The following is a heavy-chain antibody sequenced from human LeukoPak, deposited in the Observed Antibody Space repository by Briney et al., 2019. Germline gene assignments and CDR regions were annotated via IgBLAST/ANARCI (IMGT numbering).Heavy chain of an antibody. CDR1: GFTFSSYW. CDR2: IKQDGSEE. V-gene: IGHV3-7*01. D-gene: IGHD1-26*01. CDR3: ASSGSYWILFDY. Sequence: GGSLRLSCAASGFTFSSYWMSWVRQAPGKGLELVANIKQDGSEEYYVDSVKGRFTISRDNAKNSLYLQMNSLRAEDTAVYCCASSGSYWILFDYWGQGTLVTVSS. J-gene: IGHJ4*02.